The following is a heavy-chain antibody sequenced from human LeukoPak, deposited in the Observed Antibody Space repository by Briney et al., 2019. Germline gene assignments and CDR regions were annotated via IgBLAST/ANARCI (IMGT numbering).Heavy chain of an antibody. J-gene: IGHJ4*02. CDR3: ARGGIAARHFDY. D-gene: IGHD6-6*01. CDR1: GGTFSSYA. CDR2: IIPIFGTA. Sequence: SVKVSCKASGGTFSSYAISWVRQVPGQGLEWMGGIIPIFGTANYAQKFQGRVTITTDESTSTAYMELSSLRSEDTAVYYCARGGIAARHFDYWGQGTLVTVSS. V-gene: IGHV1-69*05.